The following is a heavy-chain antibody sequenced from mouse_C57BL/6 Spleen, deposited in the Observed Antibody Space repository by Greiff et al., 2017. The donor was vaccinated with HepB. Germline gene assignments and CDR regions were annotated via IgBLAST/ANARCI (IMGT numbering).Heavy chain of an antibody. Sequence: SGAELARPGASVKLSCKASGYTFTSYGISWVKQRTGQGLEWIGEIYPRSGNTYYNEKFKGKATLTADKSSSTAYMELRSLTSEDSAVYFCAKYYYGSSYLFDYWGQGTTLTVSS. J-gene: IGHJ2*01. CDR3: AKYYYGSSYLFDY. D-gene: IGHD1-1*01. CDR2: IYPRSGNT. V-gene: IGHV1-81*01. CDR1: GYTFTSYG.